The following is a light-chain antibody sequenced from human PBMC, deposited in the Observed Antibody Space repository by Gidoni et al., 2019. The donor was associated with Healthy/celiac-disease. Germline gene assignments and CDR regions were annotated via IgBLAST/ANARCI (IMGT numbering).Light chain of an antibody. J-gene: IGKJ1*01. V-gene: IGKV1-27*01. CDR2: AAS. CDR3: QKYNSAPQT. Sequence: DIQMTQSPYSLSSSVGDRVTITCRASQVISNYLAWYQQQPGKVPKLLIYAASTLQSGVPSRFSGSGSGTDFTLTISSLQPEDVATYYCQKYNSAPQTFGQGTKVEIK. CDR1: QVISNY.